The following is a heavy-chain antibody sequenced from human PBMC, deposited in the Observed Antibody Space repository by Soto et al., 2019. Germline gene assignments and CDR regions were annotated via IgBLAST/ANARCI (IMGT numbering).Heavy chain of an antibody. V-gene: IGHV3-23*01. CDR2: ISGSGGST. CDR1: GFTFSSYA. CDR3: SIGDLVWEPQRYYYYYCRTDV. D-gene: IGHD1-26*01. J-gene: IGHJ6*02. Sequence: EVQLLESGGGLVQPGGSLRLSCAASGFTFSSYAMSWVRQAPGKGLEWVSAISGSGGSTYYADSVKGRFTISRNNSKNKLYLQMNSLRAGDTAVYYCSIGDLVWEPQRYYYYYCRTDVWGQGSTVTVSS.